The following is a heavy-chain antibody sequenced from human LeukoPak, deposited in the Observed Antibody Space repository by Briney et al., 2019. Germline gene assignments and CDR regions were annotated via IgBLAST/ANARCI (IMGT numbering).Heavy chain of an antibody. CDR1: GFTFSSYE. D-gene: IGHD1-26*01. V-gene: IGHV3-48*03. CDR2: ISTISII. Sequence: GGPLRLSCAASGFTFSSYEMNWVRQAPGKGLEWVSYISTISIIYYADSVKGRFAISRDNAKNSLYLQMNSLRAEDTAVYYCARGHIVGATTAGMDVWGQGTTVTVSS. J-gene: IGHJ6*02. CDR3: ARGHIVGATTAGMDV.